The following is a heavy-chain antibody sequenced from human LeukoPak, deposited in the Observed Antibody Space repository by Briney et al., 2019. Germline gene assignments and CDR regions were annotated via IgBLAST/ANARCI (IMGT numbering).Heavy chain of an antibody. Sequence: SETLSLTCTVSGGSISSSSYYWGWIRQPPGKGLEWIGSIYYSGSTYYNPSLKSRVTISVDTSKNQFSLKLSSVTAADTAVYYCARVAAGTPYNWFDPWGQGTLVTVSS. D-gene: IGHD1-1*01. CDR1: GGSISSSSYY. CDR3: ARVAAGTPYNWFDP. CDR2: IYYSGST. V-gene: IGHV4-39*07. J-gene: IGHJ5*02.